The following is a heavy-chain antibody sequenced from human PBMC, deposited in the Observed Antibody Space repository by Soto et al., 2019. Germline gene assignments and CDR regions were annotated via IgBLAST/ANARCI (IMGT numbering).Heavy chain of an antibody. D-gene: IGHD2-2*03. Sequence: SETLSLTCTVSGGSISSYYWSWIRQPPGKGLEWIGYIYYSGSTNYNPSLKSRVTISVDRSKNQFSLKLSSVTAADTAVYYCARTGERWILGYYFDYWGQGTLVTVSS. CDR3: ARTGERWILGYYFDY. CDR1: GGSISSYY. CDR2: IYYSGST. J-gene: IGHJ4*02. V-gene: IGHV4-59*12.